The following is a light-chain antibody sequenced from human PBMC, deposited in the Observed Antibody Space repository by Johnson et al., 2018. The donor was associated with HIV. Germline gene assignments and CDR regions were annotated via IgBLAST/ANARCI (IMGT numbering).Light chain of an antibody. CDR3: GTWDSSLSAGRV. CDR2: DNN. CDR1: SSNIGNNY. V-gene: IGLV1-51*01. Sequence: QSVLTQPPSVSAAPGQKVTISCSGSSSNIGNNYVSWYQQLPGTAPKLLIYDNNKLPSGIPDRFSGSKSGTSATLGISGLQTGDEADYYCGTWDSSLSAGRVFGTGTKVTVL. J-gene: IGLJ1*01.